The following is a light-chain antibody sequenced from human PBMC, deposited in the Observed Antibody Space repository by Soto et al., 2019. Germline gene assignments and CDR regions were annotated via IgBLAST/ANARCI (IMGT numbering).Light chain of an antibody. CDR1: SSDVSGYNF. V-gene: IGLV2-11*01. Sequence: QSVLTQPPSVSGSPGQSVTISCTGASSDVSGYNFLSWYQQYPGKAPKVIIYDVNKRPSGVPHRFSGSKSGKAASLTISGLQAEDEADYYCSSYRGTCIVLFGGGTKVTVL. J-gene: IGLJ3*02. CDR2: DVN. CDR3: SSYRGTCIVL.